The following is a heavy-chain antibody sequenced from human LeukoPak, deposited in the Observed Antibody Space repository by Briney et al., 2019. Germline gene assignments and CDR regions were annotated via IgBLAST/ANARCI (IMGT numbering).Heavy chain of an antibody. Sequence: SQTLSLTCTVSGGSISSGGYYWSWIRQHPGKGLEWIGYIYYSGSTYYNPSLKSRVTISVDTSKNQFSLKLSSVTAADTAVYYCARGGVASRELLPLALNWFDPWGQGTLVTVSS. V-gene: IGHV4-31*03. J-gene: IGHJ5*02. CDR3: ARGGVASRELLPLALNWFDP. D-gene: IGHD1-26*01. CDR1: GGSISSGGYY. CDR2: IYYSGST.